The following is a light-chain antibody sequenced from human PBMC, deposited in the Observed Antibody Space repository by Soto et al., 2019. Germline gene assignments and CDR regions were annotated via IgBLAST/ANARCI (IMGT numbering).Light chain of an antibody. V-gene: IGLV1-51*01. CDR2: DND. CDR1: SSNIGSSF. CDR3: AAWDTRLSAVL. J-gene: IGLJ2*01. Sequence: QSALTQPPSVSAAPGQKVTILCSGDSSNIGSSFVSWYQQVPGTAPKLLIYDNDKRHSEIPDRFSASKSGASASLDITGLQTGDEADYHCAAWDTRLSAVLFGGGTKLTVL.